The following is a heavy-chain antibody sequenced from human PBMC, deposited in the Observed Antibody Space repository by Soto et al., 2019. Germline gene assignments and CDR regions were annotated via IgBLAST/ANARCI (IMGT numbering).Heavy chain of an antibody. V-gene: IGHV1-2*04. Sequence: GASVKVSCKASGYTFTSYGISWVRQAPGQGLEWMGWINPNSGGTNYAQKFQGWVTMTRDTSISTAYMELSRLRSDDTAVYYCAREVVVKNNWFDPWGQGTLVTVSS. CDR3: AREVVVKNNWFDP. J-gene: IGHJ5*02. CDR1: GYTFTSYG. D-gene: IGHD2-2*01. CDR2: INPNSGGT.